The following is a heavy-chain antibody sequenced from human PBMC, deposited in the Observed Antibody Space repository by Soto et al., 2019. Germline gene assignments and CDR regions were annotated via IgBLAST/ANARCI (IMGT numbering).Heavy chain of an antibody. CDR2: INPSGGST. CDR3: ARDQYCGGDCYLYYFDY. D-gene: IGHD2-21*02. CDR1: GYTFTSYY. J-gene: IGHJ4*02. V-gene: IGHV1-46*01. Sequence: ASVKVSCKASGYTFTSYYMHWVRQAPGQGLEWMGIINPSGGSTSYAQKFQGRVTMTRDTSTSTVYMELSSLRSEDTAVYYCARDQYCGGDCYLYYFDYWGQGTLVTVSS.